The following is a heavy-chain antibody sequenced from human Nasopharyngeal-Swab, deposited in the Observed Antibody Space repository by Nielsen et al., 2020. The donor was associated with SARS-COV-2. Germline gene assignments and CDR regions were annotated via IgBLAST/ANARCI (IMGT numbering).Heavy chain of an antibody. CDR3: ARKFLRWDAFDM. J-gene: IGHJ3*02. V-gene: IGHV5-10-1*01. CDR1: GYDFPSYW. D-gene: IGHD2-15*01. CDR2: IDPSDSYT. Sequence: GESLKISCKTSGYDFPSYWIYWVRQAPGKGLEWMGMIDPSDSYTRYSPSFEGHVTISADKSLTTVYLQWSSLKASDTAIYYCARKFLRWDAFDMWGQGTLITVSS.